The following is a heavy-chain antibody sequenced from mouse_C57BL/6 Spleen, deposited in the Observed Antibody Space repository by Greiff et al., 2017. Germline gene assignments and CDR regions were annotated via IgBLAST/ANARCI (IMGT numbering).Heavy chain of an antibody. CDR1: GYSFTGYY. CDR2: INPSTGGT. CDR3: AREGMVRRAFAY. D-gene: IGHD2-3*01. V-gene: IGHV1-42*01. J-gene: IGHJ3*01. Sequence: VQLQQSGPELVKPGASVKISCTASGYSFTGYYMNWVKQSPEKSLEWIGEINPSTGGTTYNQKFKAKATLTVDKSSSTAYMQLKSLTSEDSAVYYCAREGMVRRAFAYWGQGTLVTVSA.